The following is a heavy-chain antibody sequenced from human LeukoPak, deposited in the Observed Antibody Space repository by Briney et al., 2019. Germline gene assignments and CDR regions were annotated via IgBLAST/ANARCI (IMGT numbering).Heavy chain of an antibody. D-gene: IGHD3-3*01. V-gene: IGHV1-69*13. Sequence: SVKVSCKASGGTFSSYAISWVRQAPGQGLEWMGGIIPIFGTANYAQKFQGRVTITADESTSTAYMELSSLRSEDTAVYYCARGPRYDFWSGYYPFDYWGQGTLVTVSS. CDR1: GGTFSSYA. CDR2: IIPIFGTA. CDR3: ARGPRYDFWSGYYPFDY. J-gene: IGHJ4*02.